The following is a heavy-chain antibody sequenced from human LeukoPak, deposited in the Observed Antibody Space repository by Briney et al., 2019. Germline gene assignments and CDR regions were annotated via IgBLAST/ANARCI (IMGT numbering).Heavy chain of an antibody. Sequence: ASVKVSCKASGYTFTSYYMHWVRQAPRQGLEWMGIINPSGGSTSYAQKFQGRFSMTRDTSTSTVYMELSSLRSEDTAVYYCARRGDGYNLPNDYWGQGTLVTVSS. CDR1: GYTFTSYY. CDR2: INPSGGST. CDR3: ARRGDGYNLPNDY. V-gene: IGHV1-46*01. J-gene: IGHJ4*02. D-gene: IGHD5-12*01.